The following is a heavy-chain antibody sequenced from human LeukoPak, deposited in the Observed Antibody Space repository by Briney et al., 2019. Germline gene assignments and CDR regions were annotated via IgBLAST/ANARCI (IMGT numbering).Heavy chain of an antibody. CDR3: AKDSVAVTGTGNIDY. CDR2: ISWDGGSS. CDR1: GFTFSSYG. J-gene: IGHJ4*02. Sequence: PGGSLRLSCAASGFTFSSYGMHWVRQAPGKGLEWVSLISWDGGSSYYADSVKGRFTISRDNSKNSLYLQMNSLRAEDTALYYCAKDSVAVTGTGNIDYWGQGTLVTVSS. V-gene: IGHV3-43D*03. D-gene: IGHD6-19*01.